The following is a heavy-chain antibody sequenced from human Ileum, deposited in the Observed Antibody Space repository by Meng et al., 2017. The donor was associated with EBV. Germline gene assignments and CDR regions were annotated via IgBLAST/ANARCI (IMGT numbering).Heavy chain of an antibody. Sequence: RWGGEGVLKPSETHALTGAVYGGSFGGSYGSWFRQSLGKGLEWIEEINHSGSSNYNPSLKSRVTISVDTSKNQFCLKLSSVTAADTAVYYCERGRSQGRGGLVHWGQGTLVTVSS. CDR1: GGSFGGSY. CDR3: ERGRSQGRGGLVH. V-gene: IGHV4-34*01. J-gene: IGHJ4*02. CDR2: INHSGSS. D-gene: IGHD3-10*01.